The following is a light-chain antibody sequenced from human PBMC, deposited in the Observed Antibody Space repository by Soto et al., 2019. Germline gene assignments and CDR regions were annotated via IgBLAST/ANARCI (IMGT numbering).Light chain of an antibody. V-gene: IGKV3-20*01. CDR2: GTS. J-gene: IGKJ4*01. Sequence: EIVLTQSPGTLSLSPGERATLSCRASQSVSSSYLVWYQQRPGQPPRLLFYGTSNRAAGIPDRFTGTGSGTDFTLTIYRLEPEDSAVYYCQQYGSSALTFGGGTK. CDR1: QSVSSSY. CDR3: QQYGSSALT.